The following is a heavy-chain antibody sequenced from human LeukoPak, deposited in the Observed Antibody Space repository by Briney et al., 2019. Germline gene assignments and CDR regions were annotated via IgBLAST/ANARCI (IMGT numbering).Heavy chain of an antibody. CDR1: GFTFSDYY. J-gene: IGHJ4*02. CDR3: ARDPLRRFDY. V-gene: IGHV3-11*04. D-gene: IGHD4-17*01. CDR2: ISSSGSTI. Sequence: GGSLRLSCAASGFTFSDYYMSWIRQAPGKGLEWVSYISSSGSTIYYADSVKGRFTISRDNAKNSLYLQMNNLRAEGTALYLCARDPLRRFDYWGQGTLVTVSS.